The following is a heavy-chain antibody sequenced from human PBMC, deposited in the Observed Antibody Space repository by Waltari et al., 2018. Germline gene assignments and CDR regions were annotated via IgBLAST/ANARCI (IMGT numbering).Heavy chain of an antibody. CDR2: IKQDGSEK. Sequence: EVQLVESGGGLVQPGGSLRLSCAASGFTFSSYWMSWVRQAPGQGLEWVANIKQDGSEKYYVDSVKGRFTISRDNAKNSLYLQMNSLRAEDTAVYYCARDPSPILWSGYLGYFDYWGQGTLVTVSS. J-gene: IGHJ4*02. CDR3: ARDPSPILWSGYLGYFDY. CDR1: GFTFSSYW. V-gene: IGHV3-7*01. D-gene: IGHD3-3*01.